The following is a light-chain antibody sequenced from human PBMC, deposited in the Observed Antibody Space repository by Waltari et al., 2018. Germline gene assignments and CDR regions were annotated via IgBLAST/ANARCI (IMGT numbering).Light chain of an antibody. J-gene: IGLJ3*02. Sequence: QSALTQPASVSGSPGQSITISCTGTSSDVGGYNYVSWYQPHPGKAPKLMIYDFSKRPSGVSNRFSGSKSGNTASLTIAGLQAEDEADYYCCSYAGSSTWVFGGGTKLTVL. V-gene: IGLV2-23*02. CDR1: SSDVGGYNY. CDR2: DFS. CDR3: CSYAGSSTWV.